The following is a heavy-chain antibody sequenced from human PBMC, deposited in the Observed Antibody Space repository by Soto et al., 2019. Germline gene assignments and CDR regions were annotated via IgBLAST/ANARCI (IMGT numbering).Heavy chain of an antibody. V-gene: IGHV3-23*01. CDR3: VKGSSTSRPYYCDY. CDR2: ITGSGGST. D-gene: IGHD2-2*01. CDR1: GFTFDNYA. J-gene: IGHJ4*02. Sequence: EVQLLESGGGLVQPGGSLRLSCAASGFTFDNYAMSWVRQTPGKGLEWVSAITGSGGSTYYADSVKGRFTISRDNSKNTLYLQMNTLGAEDTAVYYCVKGSSTSRPYYCDYWGQGTLVTVSS.